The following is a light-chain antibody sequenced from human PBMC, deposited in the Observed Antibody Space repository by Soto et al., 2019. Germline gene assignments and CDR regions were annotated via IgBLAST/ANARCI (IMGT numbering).Light chain of an antibody. CDR2: ENN. V-gene: IGLV1-51*02. CDR1: SSNIGNNY. Sequence: QSVLTQPPSVSAAPGQKVTISCSGSSSNIGNNYATWYQQLPGTAPKLLIYENNKRPSGIPDRFSGSKSGTSATLGITGLQTGDEADYYCGTWDSILSAPWVFGGGTKLTVL. J-gene: IGLJ3*02. CDR3: GTWDSILSAPWV.